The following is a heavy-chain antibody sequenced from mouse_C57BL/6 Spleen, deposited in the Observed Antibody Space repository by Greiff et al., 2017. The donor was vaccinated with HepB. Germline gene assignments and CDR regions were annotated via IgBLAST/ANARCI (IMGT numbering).Heavy chain of an antibody. D-gene: IGHD1-1*01. CDR2: IDPEDGET. J-gene: IGHJ1*03. V-gene: IGHV14-1*01. CDR1: GFNIKDYY. Sequence: VQLQQSGAELVRPGASVKLSCTASGFNIKDYYMHWVKQRPEQGLEWIGRIDPEDGETEYAPKFQGKATMTADTSSNTAYLQLSSLTSEDTAVYYCTTAVVAPGWYFDVWGTGTTVTVSS. CDR3: TTAVVAPGWYFDV.